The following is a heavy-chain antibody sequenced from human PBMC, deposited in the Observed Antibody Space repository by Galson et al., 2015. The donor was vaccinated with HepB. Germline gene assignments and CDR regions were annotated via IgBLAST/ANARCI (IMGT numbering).Heavy chain of an antibody. CDR3: ARTYCSGGNCYSSFDY. CDR1: GFTFSSYS. V-gene: IGHV3-48*01. Sequence: SLRLSCAASGFTFSSYSMNWVRQAPGKGLEWVSYISSSSSTIYYADSVKGRFTISRDNAKNSLYLQMNSLRAEDTAVYYFARTYCSGGNCYSSFDYWGQGTLVTVSS. D-gene: IGHD2-15*01. CDR2: ISSSSSTI. J-gene: IGHJ4*02.